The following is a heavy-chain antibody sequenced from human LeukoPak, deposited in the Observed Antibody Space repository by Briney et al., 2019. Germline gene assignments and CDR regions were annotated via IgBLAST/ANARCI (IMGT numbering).Heavy chain of an antibody. J-gene: IGHJ4*02. D-gene: IGHD3-3*01. Sequence: PGGSLRLSCVASGFTFTNAWMTWVRQAPGKGLEWVGRIKSKADGGTTDYVASVKGRFIISRNDSKDTMYLQMNSLKIEGTGVYYCTTDKDFWGGYQDFWGQGILVSVSS. CDR3: TTDKDFWGGYQDF. CDR1: GFTFTNAW. V-gene: IGHV3-15*01. CDR2: IKSKADGGTT.